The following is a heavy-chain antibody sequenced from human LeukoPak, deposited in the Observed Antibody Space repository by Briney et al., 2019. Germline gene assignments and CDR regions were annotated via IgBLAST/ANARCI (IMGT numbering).Heavy chain of an antibody. V-gene: IGHV1-46*01. J-gene: IGHJ4*02. CDR3: ARMSMGYCSGGSCRSFDY. CDR1: GYTFTSYY. CDR2: INPSGGST. Sequence: GASVKVSCKASGYTFTSYYMHWVRQAPGQGLEWMGIINPSGGSTSCAQKFQGRVTMTRDTSTSTVYMELSSLRSEDTAVYYCARMSMGYCSGGSCRSFDYWGQGTLVTVSS. D-gene: IGHD2-15*01.